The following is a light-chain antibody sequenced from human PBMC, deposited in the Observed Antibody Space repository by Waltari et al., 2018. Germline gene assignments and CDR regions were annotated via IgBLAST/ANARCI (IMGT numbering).Light chain of an antibody. CDR1: SSNIGAGND. Sequence: QSVLTQPPSVSGAPGQRVTISCTGSSSNIGAGNDIHWYQQLPGTAPKHLLYADNNRPPGVPARFSGSTSGTSASLAITGLQAEDEADYYCQSYDSSLSGPWVFGGGTKLTVL. CDR3: QSYDSSLSGPWV. V-gene: IGLV1-40*01. J-gene: IGLJ3*02. CDR2: ADN.